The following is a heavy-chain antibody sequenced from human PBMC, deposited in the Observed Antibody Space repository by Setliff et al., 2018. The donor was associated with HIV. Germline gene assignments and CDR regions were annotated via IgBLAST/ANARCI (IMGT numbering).Heavy chain of an antibody. D-gene: IGHD5-12*01. CDR3: ARGPQSYVDVVPTIGRYYFDY. CDR2: ISGSGGST. CDR1: GFTFSSYA. J-gene: IGHJ4*02. V-gene: IGHV3-23*01. Sequence: GGSLRLSCAASGFTFSSYAMSWVRQAPGKGLEWVSAISGSGGSTYYPDSVKGRFTISRDNSKNTLYLQMNSLRAEDTAVFYCARGPQSYVDVVPTIGRYYFDYWGQGTLVTVSS.